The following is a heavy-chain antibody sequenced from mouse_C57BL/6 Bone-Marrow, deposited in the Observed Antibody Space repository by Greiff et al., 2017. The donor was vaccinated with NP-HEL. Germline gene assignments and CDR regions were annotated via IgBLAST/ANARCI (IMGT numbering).Heavy chain of an antibody. J-gene: IGHJ3*01. CDR1: GYAFSSYW. D-gene: IGHD1-1*01. CDR2: IYPGDGAT. CDR3: ARPLLLRYPAWFAY. V-gene: IGHV1-80*01. Sequence: VHLVESGAELVKPGASVKISCKASGYAFSSYWMNWVKQRPGKGLEWIGQIYPGDGATNYNGKFKGKATLPADKSSSTAYMQLSSLTSEDSAVYFCARPLLLRYPAWFAYWGQGTLVTVSA.